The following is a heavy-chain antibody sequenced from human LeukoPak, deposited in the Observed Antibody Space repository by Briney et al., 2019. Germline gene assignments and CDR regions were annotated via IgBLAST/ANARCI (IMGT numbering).Heavy chain of an antibody. J-gene: IGHJ5*02. Sequence: SETLSLTCAVYGGSFSGYYWSWIRQPPGKGLEWIGEINHSGSTNYNPSLKSRVTISVDTSKNQFSLKLSSVTAADTAVYYCARGPYSSSWYAINWFDPWGQGTLVTVSS. D-gene: IGHD6-13*01. V-gene: IGHV4-34*01. CDR2: INHSGST. CDR3: ARGPYSSSWYAINWFDP. CDR1: GGSFSGYY.